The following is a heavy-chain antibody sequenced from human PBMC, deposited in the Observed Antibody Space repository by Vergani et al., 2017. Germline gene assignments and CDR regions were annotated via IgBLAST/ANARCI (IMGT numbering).Heavy chain of an antibody. V-gene: IGHV4-38-2*01. CDR3: ARHRGSGGFFPSSYFYGMDV. CDR2: IHHSGDT. D-gene: IGHD3-10*01. Sequence: QVQLLESGPGLVKPSETLTLTCDVSDSSIMTNPYWGWFRQSPGKGLEWIGCIHHSGDTHYNSSLKSRVSISIVSSSKFSLSLNSVTAADTAIYYCARHRGSGGFFPSSYFYGMDVWGHGTTVTVSS. J-gene: IGHJ6*02. CDR1: DSSIMTNPY.